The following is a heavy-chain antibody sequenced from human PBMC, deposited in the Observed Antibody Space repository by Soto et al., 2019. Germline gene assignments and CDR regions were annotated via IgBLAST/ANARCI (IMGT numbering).Heavy chain of an antibody. D-gene: IGHD5-12*01. Sequence: EVQLVESGGGLVQPGESLRLSCAASGFTFSSYWMTWVRQAPGKGLEWVANIKQDGSEKYYVDSVRGRFTMSRDNAKNSLYLQMNSLRAEDTAVYYCARDRSSGPLIVATIEGPDYWGQGTLVTVSS. V-gene: IGHV3-7*01. J-gene: IGHJ4*02. CDR3: ARDRSSGPLIVATIEGPDY. CDR2: IKQDGSEK. CDR1: GFTFSSYW.